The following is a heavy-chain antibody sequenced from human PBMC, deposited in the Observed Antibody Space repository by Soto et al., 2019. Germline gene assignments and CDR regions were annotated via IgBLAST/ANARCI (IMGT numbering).Heavy chain of an antibody. J-gene: IGHJ6*02. CDR3: AKDENVLRFLEWLANTRYYGMDV. V-gene: IGHV3-23*01. CDR2: ISGSGGST. Sequence: PGGSLSLSCAASGFTFSSYAMSWVRQAPGKGPERVSAISGSGGSTYYADSVKGRFTISRDNSKNTLYLQMNSLRAEDTAVYYCAKDENVLRFLEWLANTRYYGMDVWGQGTTVTVSS. D-gene: IGHD3-3*01. CDR1: GFTFSSYA.